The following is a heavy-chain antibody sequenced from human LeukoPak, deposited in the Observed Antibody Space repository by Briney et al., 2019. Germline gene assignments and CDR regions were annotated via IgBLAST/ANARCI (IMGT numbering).Heavy chain of an antibody. CDR1: GGSISSNSYY. D-gene: IGHD3-10*01. V-gene: IGHV4-39*01. CDR3: ARARYYYGSRSYGAPYYFDY. J-gene: IGHJ4*02. Sequence: PSETLSLTCTVSGGSISSNSYYWGWIRQPPGKGLEWIGSIYYSGSTYYNPSLKNRLTISVDTSKNQFSLKLSSVTAADTAVYYCARARYYYGSRSYGAPYYFDYWGQGTLVTVSS. CDR2: IYYSGST.